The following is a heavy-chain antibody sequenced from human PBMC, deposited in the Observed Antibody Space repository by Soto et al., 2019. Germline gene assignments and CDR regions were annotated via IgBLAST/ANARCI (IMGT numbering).Heavy chain of an antibody. Sequence: QVQLVQSGAEVKKPGASVKVSCKASGYTFTRYDMNWVRQATGQGLDWRGWMNPNSGNTGYAQKFQGRVTMTRNSPKSTVYTEVRSLRSEHSSVYYCARAGYYDNSGHSDYWGQGTLVTASP. J-gene: IGHJ4*02. CDR3: ARAGYYDNSGHSDY. D-gene: IGHD3-22*01. CDR1: GYTFTRYD. V-gene: IGHV1-8*01. CDR2: MNPNSGNT.